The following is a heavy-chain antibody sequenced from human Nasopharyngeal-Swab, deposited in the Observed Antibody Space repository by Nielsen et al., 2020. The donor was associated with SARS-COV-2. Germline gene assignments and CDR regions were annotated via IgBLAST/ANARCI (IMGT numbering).Heavy chain of an antibody. Sequence: SETLSLTCTVSGGSISSSSYYWGWIRQPPGKGLEWIGSIYYSGSTYHNPSLKSRVTISVDRSKNQFSLKLSSVTAADTAVYYCARGGVVPWFDYWGQGTLVTVSS. D-gene: IGHD3-3*01. J-gene: IGHJ4*02. CDR3: ARGGVVPWFDY. V-gene: IGHV4-39*07. CDR1: GGSISSSSYY. CDR2: IYYSGST.